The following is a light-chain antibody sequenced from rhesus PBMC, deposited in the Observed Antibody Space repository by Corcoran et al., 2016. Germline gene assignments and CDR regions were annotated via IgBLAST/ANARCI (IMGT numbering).Light chain of an antibody. CDR2: KAS. CDR3: QQRNSYPYG. V-gene: IGKV1-25*01. J-gene: IGKJ2*01. CDR1: QGNSSY. Sequence: DIQMTQSPSSLSASVGDRVTITCRASQGNSSYLAWYQQKPGKAPNLLLYKASTLQCGVPSRSSGSGSGTDFTLTIRHLQPEDFATDDCQQRNSYPYGFGQGTKVEIK.